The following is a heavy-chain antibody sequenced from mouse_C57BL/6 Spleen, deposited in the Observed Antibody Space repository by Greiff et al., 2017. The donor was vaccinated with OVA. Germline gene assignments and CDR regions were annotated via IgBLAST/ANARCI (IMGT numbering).Heavy chain of an antibody. CDR2: ISYSGST. V-gene: IGHV3-1*01. CDR3: AREKGYGNYGFAY. Sequence: DVQLQESGPGMVKPSQSLSLTCTVTGYSITSGYDWHWIRHFPGNKLEWMGYISYSGSTNYNPSLKSRISITHDTSKNHFFLKLNSVTTEDTATYYCAREKGYGNYGFAYWGQGTLVTVSA. CDR1: GYSITSGYD. D-gene: IGHD2-10*02. J-gene: IGHJ3*01.